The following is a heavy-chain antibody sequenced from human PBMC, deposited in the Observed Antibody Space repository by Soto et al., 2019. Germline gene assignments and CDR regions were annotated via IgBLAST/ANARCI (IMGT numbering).Heavy chain of an antibody. V-gene: IGHV1-18*01. J-gene: IGHJ4*02. CDR3: ARDSPPPRE. CDR1: GYTFTSYH. CDR2: ISAYNGNT. Sequence: QVQLVQSGAEVKKPGASVKVSCKASGYTFTSYHITWVRQAPGQGLEWMGWISAYNGNTNYAQKLQNRVTMTTDTASRTAYMELRSLRSDDTSVYYCARDSPPPREWGQGTLDTVSS.